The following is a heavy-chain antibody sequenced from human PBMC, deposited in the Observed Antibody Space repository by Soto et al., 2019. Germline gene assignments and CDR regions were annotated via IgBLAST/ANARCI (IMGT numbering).Heavy chain of an antibody. D-gene: IGHD3-3*01. V-gene: IGHV1-69*13. Sequence: SVKVSCKASGGTFSSYAISWVRQAPGQGLEWMGGIIPIFGTANCAQKFQGRVTITADESTSTAYMELSSLRSEDTAVYYCARAITIFGVVNYYYGMDVWGQGTTVTVSS. J-gene: IGHJ6*02. CDR2: IIPIFGTA. CDR1: GGTFSSYA. CDR3: ARAITIFGVVNYYYGMDV.